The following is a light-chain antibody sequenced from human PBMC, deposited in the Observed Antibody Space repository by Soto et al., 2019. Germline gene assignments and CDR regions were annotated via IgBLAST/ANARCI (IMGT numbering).Light chain of an antibody. CDR3: QQTYGTPPT. V-gene: IGKV1-39*01. Sequence: DIQMTQSPSSLSTSVGDRVTITCRASGNIRDFVNWYQQKPGKAPNLLIYGASTLQGGVPSRFSGSGSATDFTLTISSLQHEDFATYYCQQTYGTPPTFGQGTKVEIK. J-gene: IGKJ1*01. CDR2: GAS. CDR1: GNIRDF.